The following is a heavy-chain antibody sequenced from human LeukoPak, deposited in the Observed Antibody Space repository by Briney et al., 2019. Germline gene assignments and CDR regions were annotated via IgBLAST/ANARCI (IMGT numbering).Heavy chain of an antibody. CDR3: ARDPMSKLRFAPFDY. CDR2: ISSSSSYI. CDR1: GFTFSSYS. V-gene: IGHV3-21*01. Sequence: PGGSLRLSCAASGFTFSSYSMNWARQAPGKGLEWVSSISSSSSYIYYADSVKGRFTISRDNAKNSLYLQMNSLRAEDTAVYYCARDPMSKLRFAPFDYWGQGTLVTVSS. J-gene: IGHJ4*02. D-gene: IGHD3-16*01.